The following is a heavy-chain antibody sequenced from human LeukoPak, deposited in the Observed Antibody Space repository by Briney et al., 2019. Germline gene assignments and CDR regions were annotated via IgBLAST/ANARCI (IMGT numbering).Heavy chain of an antibody. CDR2: ISWNSGSI. CDR3: ARGTGWLQLVY. CDR1: GFTFDDYA. J-gene: IGHJ4*02. D-gene: IGHD5-24*01. Sequence: GGSLRLSCAASGFTFDDYAMHWVRQAPGKGLGWVSGISWNSGSIGYADSVKGRFTISRDNAKNSLYLQMNSLRAEDTAVYYCARGTGWLQLVYWGQGTLVTVSS. V-gene: IGHV3-9*01.